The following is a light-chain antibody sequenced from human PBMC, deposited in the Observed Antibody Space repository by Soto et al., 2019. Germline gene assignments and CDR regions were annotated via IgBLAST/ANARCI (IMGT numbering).Light chain of an antibody. CDR2: DVR. Sequence: QSVLTQPASVSGSPGQWITISCTGTSSDVGGYNYISWYQQHPGKAPKFIIYDVRNRPSGVSNRFSGSRSGNTASLTISGLQAEDEADYYCSSYTSSNTVIFGGGTKVTVL. CDR3: SSYTSSNTVI. V-gene: IGLV2-14*03. CDR1: SSDVGGYNY. J-gene: IGLJ2*01.